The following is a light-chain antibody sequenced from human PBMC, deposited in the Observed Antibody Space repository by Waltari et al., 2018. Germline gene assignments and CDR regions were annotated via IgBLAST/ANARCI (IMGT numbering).Light chain of an antibody. J-gene: IGLJ3*02. Sequence: SYELTQSPSVSVSPGQTARITCSGDALPKQYAFWYQQKPGQAPVLIIDKDTQRPSGIPERFSGSSSGTTVTMTISGVQAEDEADYYCLSADSSGTSKVFGGGTKLTVL. CDR1: ALPKQY. CDR2: KDT. CDR3: LSADSSGTSKV. V-gene: IGLV3-25*03.